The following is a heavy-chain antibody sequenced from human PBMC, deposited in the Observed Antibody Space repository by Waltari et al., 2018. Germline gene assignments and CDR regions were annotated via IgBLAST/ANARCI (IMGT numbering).Heavy chain of an antibody. Sequence: QVQLVQSGAEVRKPGASVKVSCKASGYTFSNYGIAWVRQAPGQGLEWMGGIGWYDVETKYAREVEGRRTVTTDTSTNTAHMELRSLRSDDTAVYYCARLYDASAYYNTYLDPWGQGALVTVSS. D-gene: IGHD3-22*01. CDR1: GYTFSNYG. CDR2: IGWYDVET. V-gene: IGHV1-18*01. CDR3: ARLYDASAYYNTYLDP. J-gene: IGHJ5*02.